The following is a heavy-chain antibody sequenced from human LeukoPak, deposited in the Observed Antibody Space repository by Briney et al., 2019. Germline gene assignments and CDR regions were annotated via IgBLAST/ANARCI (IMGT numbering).Heavy chain of an antibody. CDR2: MYYRGNT. J-gene: IGHJ4*02. V-gene: IGHV4-59*01. CDR3: ATGVHGIAAAGDYYFDY. Sequence: PSETLSLTCTVSGGSMSSYYWSWIRQPPGKGLEWIGYMYYRGNTSYDPSLKSRVTISIDTPNNQFSLKLSSVTAADTAVYYCATGVHGIAAAGDYYFDYWGQGTLVTVSS. D-gene: IGHD6-13*01. CDR1: GGSMSSYY.